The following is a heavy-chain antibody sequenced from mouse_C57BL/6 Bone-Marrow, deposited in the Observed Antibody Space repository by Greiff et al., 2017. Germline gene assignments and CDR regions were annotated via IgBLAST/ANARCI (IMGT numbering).Heavy chain of an antibody. CDR1: EYEFPSHD. J-gene: IGHJ1*03. D-gene: IGHD1-1*01. CDR2: INSDGGST. CDR3: ARQGDYYGSSYGYFDV. Sequence: EVKLVESGGGLVQPGESLKLSCESNEYEFPSHDMSWVRKTPEKRLELVAAINSDGGSTYYPDTMERRFIISRDNTKKTLYLQMSSLRSEDTALYYCARQGDYYGSSYGYFDVWGTGTTVTVSS. V-gene: IGHV5-2*01.